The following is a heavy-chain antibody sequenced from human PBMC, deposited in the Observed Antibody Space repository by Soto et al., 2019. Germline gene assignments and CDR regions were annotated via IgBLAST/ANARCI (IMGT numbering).Heavy chain of an antibody. V-gene: IGHV3-33*01. CDR2: IWYDGSNK. J-gene: IGHJ5*02. D-gene: IGHD3-3*01. CDR1: GFTFSSYG. CDR3: ARERTIFGVVSRWFDP. Sequence: QVQLVESGGGVVQPGRSLRLSCAASGFTFSSYGMHWVRQAPGKGLEWVAVIWYDGSNKYYADSVKGRFTISRDNSKNTLYLQMNSLRAEDTAVYYCARERTIFGVVSRWFDPWGQGTLVTVSS.